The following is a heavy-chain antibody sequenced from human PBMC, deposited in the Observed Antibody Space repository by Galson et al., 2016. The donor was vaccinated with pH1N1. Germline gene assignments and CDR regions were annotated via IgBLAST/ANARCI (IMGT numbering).Heavy chain of an antibody. V-gene: IGHV7-4-1*02. D-gene: IGHD2-15*01. J-gene: IGHJ4*02. CDR3: ARESYRCSGGSCYFDS. CDR2: IHTTTGDP. Sequence: QSGAEVKKPGDSLKISCKASGYTFASYAINWVRQVPGQGLEWMGWIHTTTGDPSYGQGFTGRFVFSLDTSVTTAYLQISSLKTEDAAVYYCARESYRCSGGSCYFDSWGQGTLVTVSS. CDR1: GYTFASYA.